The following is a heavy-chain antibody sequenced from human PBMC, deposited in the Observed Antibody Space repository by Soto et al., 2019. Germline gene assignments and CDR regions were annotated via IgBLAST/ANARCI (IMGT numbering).Heavy chain of an antibody. Sequence: QVQLVQSGAEVKKPGSSVKVSCKASGGVFSNYALTWLRQAPGQGLEWVGGIVPVFGTPNYAPNFQGRVTVTADEYTRTGYMELRSLTSEDTAMYYCARWSHYLSTGYYFDNWGQGTLVTVSS. V-gene: IGHV1-69*01. CDR3: ARWSHYLSTGYYFDN. CDR1: GGVFSNYA. CDR2: IVPVFGTP. D-gene: IGHD3-22*01. J-gene: IGHJ5*02.